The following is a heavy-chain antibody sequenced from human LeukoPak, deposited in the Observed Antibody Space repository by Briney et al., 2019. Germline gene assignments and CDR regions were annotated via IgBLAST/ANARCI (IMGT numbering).Heavy chain of an antibody. Sequence: PSETLSLTCTVSGGSISSYYWSWIRQPPGKGLEWIGYIYYSGSTNYNPSLKSRVTISVDTSKNQFSLKLSSVTAADTAVYYRAREAREYYDSSGYITYFDYWGQGTLVTVSS. V-gene: IGHV4-59*01. CDR1: GGSISSYY. CDR3: AREAREYYDSSGYITYFDY. CDR2: IYYSGST. D-gene: IGHD3-22*01. J-gene: IGHJ4*02.